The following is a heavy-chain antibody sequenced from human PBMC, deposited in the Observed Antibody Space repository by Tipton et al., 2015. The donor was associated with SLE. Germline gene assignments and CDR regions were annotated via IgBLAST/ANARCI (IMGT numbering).Heavy chain of an antibody. D-gene: IGHD6-19*01. Sequence: SLRLSCAASGFTFSSYGMHWVRQAPGKGLVWVSRINGNESSTSYADFVKGRFIISRDNAKKTLYLQMRGLRAEDTAVYYCARDYTNGWSTHFTFDPWGQGTLVTVSS. CDR3: ARDYTNGWSTHFTFDP. CDR1: GFTFSSYG. V-gene: IGHV3-74*01. CDR2: INGNESST. J-gene: IGHJ5*02.